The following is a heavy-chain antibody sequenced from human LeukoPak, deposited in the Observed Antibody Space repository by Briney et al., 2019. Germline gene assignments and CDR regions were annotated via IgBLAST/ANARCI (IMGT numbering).Heavy chain of an antibody. CDR3: ARSYGHSIDY. V-gene: IGHV3-7*01. CDR2: IKQDGSGQ. D-gene: IGHD3-10*01. J-gene: IGHJ4*02. CDR1: GLTFRNFW. Sequence: GGSLRLSCAASGLTFRNFWMCWVRQAPGKGLEWVATIKQDGSGQYYVDSVKGRFTISRDNAQNSLYLQMNNLRAEDTAVYYCARSYGHSIDYWGQGTLVTVSS.